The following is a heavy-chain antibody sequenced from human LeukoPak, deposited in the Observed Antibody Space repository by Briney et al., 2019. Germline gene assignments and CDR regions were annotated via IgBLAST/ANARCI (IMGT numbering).Heavy chain of an antibody. J-gene: IGHJ6*03. Sequence: SETLSLTCTVSGGSISSHYWSWIRQPPGKGLEWIGYIYTSGGTNYNPSLKSRVTISVDTSKNEFSLKLNSVAAADTAVYYCARRDGYYYYMDVWCKGTTVTVSS. V-gene: IGHV4-4*09. CDR3: ARRDGYYYYMDV. CDR2: IYTSGGT. CDR1: GGSISSHY.